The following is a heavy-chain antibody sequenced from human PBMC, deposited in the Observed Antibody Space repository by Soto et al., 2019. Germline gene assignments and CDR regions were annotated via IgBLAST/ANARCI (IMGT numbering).Heavy chain of an antibody. Sequence: GGSLRLSCEASGLIVNNNFMNWVRQAPGRGLEWVSVINPEGRTYYADAVKDRFTISRDNSKNTLYLQMNSLRAEDTAVYYCARDRLMNYYDSSAPDYWGQGTLVTVSS. CDR1: GLIVNNNF. D-gene: IGHD3-22*01. J-gene: IGHJ4*02. CDR2: INPEGRT. V-gene: IGHV3-66*01. CDR3: ARDRLMNYYDSSAPDY.